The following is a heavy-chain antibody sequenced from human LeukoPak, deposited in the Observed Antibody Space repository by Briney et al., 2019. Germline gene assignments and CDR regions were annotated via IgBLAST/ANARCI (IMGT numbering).Heavy chain of an antibody. CDR3: VRSGYDSSGYWFYFDD. V-gene: IGHV3-48*04. CDR1: GFTFSTYR. CDR2: ISGSGATI. D-gene: IGHD3-22*01. Sequence: GGSLRLSCAASGFTFSTYRMNWVRQAPGKGLEWVSCISGSGATIYYADSVQGRFAISRDDARNSLHLQLNSLRAEDTAVYYCVRSGYDSSGYWFYFDDWGQGTLVTVSS. J-gene: IGHJ4*02.